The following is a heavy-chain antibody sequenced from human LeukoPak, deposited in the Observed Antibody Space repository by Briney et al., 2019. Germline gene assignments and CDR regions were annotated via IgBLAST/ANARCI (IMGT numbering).Heavy chain of an antibody. V-gene: IGHV3-21*01. D-gene: IGHD1-26*01. CDR1: GFTFSSYS. CDR3: ARYGLEKLKSGSYYNY. J-gene: IGHJ4*02. Sequence: PGGSLRLSRAASGFTFSSYSMNWVRQAPGKGLEWVSSISSSSSCIYYADSVKGRFTISRDNAKNSLYLQMNSLRAEDTAVYYCARYGLEKLKSGSYYNYWGQGTLVTVSS. CDR2: ISSSSSCI.